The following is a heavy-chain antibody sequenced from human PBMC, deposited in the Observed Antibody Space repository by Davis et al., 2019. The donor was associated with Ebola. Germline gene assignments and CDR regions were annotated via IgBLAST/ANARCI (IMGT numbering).Heavy chain of an antibody. J-gene: IGHJ4*02. CDR1: GYLFTTSA. V-gene: IGHV1-18*01. Sequence: ASVKVSCKTSGYLFTTSAINWVRQAPGQGLEWMGWINPYNRKTDYAESLHDRVTMTADTSRNTAYMEPRNLKSDDTAIYFCARGRTYAYGNLDYWGQGTPVTVSS. D-gene: IGHD3-16*01. CDR2: INPYNRKT. CDR3: ARGRTYAYGNLDY.